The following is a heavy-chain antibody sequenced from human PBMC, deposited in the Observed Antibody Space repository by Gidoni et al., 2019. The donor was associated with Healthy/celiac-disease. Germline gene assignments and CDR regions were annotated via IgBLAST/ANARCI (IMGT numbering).Heavy chain of an antibody. CDR2: ISSSSSYI. V-gene: IGHV3-21*01. CDR3: ARSSDFWSGYGYYFDY. CDR1: GFTFSSYS. Sequence: EVQLVESGGGLVKPGGSLRLSCAASGFTFSSYSMNWVRQAPGKGLEWVSSISSSSSYIDYADSVKGRFTISRDNAKNSLYLQMNSLRAEDTAVYYCARSSDFWSGYGYYFDYWGQGTLVTVSS. D-gene: IGHD3-3*01. J-gene: IGHJ4*02.